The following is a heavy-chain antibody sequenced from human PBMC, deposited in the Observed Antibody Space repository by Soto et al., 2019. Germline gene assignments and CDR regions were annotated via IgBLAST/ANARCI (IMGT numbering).Heavy chain of an antibody. CDR2: ISSSGTIV. Sequence: LRLSCVASEFTFSTYEMNWVRQAPGKGLEWVSYISSSGTIVYYTDSVKGRFTISRDNAKKSLYLQMNSLRAEDTAIYYCVRFGGAAAGPGDYWGQGTLVTVSS. D-gene: IGHD6-13*01. V-gene: IGHV3-48*03. J-gene: IGHJ4*02. CDR1: EFTFSTYE. CDR3: VRFGGAAAGPGDY.